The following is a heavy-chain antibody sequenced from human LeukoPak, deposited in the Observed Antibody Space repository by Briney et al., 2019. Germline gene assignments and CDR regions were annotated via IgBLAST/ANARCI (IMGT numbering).Heavy chain of an antibody. V-gene: IGHV5-51*01. CDR1: GYSFTSYW. D-gene: IGHD2-2*01. CDR2: IHPGDSDT. Sequence: PGESLKISCQGSGYSFTSYWIGWVRQMPGKGLEWMGIIHPGDSDTRYSPSFQGQVTISADKSISTAYLQWSNLKASDTAMYYCARQAVPVAKYFQHWGQGTLVTVYS. J-gene: IGHJ1*01. CDR3: ARQAVPVAKYFQH.